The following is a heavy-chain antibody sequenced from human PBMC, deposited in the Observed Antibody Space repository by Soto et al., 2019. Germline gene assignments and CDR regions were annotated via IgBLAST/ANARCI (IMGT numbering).Heavy chain of an antibody. V-gene: IGHV3-23*01. J-gene: IGHJ6*02. Sequence: VGSLRLSCAPSVCTFSSYAITWVRHSPGKWLEWVSSVIGSGDSTYYADSVKGRFTILGDTSKRTLYLQMTSLRGEDTAVYYCAKATNFGMGPDYPFYYGMDVWGQGTTV. CDR2: VIGSGDST. CDR3: AKATNFGMGPDYPFYYGMDV. D-gene: IGHD3-3*01. CDR1: VCTFSSYA.